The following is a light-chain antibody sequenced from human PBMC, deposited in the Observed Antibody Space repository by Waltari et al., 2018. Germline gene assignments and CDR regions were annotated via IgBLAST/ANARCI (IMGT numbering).Light chain of an antibody. Sequence: SYVLTQAPSVSVAPGQTARVTCGGDTIASKIVHWYQKKAGQAPVLVVYDEGDRPSGIPERFSGSNSGNMATLIITRVEAGDEADYFCQVWDATTDHSYVFGAGTKVTVL. V-gene: IGLV3-21*02. J-gene: IGLJ1*01. CDR3: QVWDATTDHSYV. CDR1: TIASKI. CDR2: DEG.